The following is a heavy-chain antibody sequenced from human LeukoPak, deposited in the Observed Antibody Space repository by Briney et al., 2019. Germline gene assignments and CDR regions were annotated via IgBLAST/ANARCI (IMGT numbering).Heavy chain of an antibody. D-gene: IGHD6-19*01. CDR3: ATVSSGWYVNDY. V-gene: IGHV1-24*01. J-gene: IGHJ4*02. Sequence: ASXKVSCKVSGYTLTELSMHWVRQAPGKGLEGMGGFDPEDGETIYAQKFQGRVTMTEDTSTDTAYMELSSLRSEDTAVYYCATVSSGWYVNDYWGQGTLVTVSS. CDR2: FDPEDGET. CDR1: GYTLTELS.